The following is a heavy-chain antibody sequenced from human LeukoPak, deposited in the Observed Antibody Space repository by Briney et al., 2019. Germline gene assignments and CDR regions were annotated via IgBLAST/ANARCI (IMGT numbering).Heavy chain of an antibody. V-gene: IGHV4-30-4*01. Sequence: PSETLSLTCTVSGGSISSGDYSWSWIRQPPGKGLEWIGYIYYSGSTYYNPSLKSRVTISVDTSKNQFSLKLSSVTAADTAVYYCARRRPGPYYFDYWGQGTLVTVSS. CDR1: GGSISSGDYS. CDR2: IYYSGST. CDR3: ARRRPGPYYFDY. D-gene: IGHD6-6*01. J-gene: IGHJ4*02.